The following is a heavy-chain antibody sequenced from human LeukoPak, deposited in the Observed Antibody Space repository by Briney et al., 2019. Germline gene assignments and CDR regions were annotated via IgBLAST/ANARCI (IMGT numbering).Heavy chain of an antibody. Sequence: GGSLRLSCAASGFTFSSYAMSWVRRAPGKGLEWVSSISSSGGSTYYADSVKGRFTASRDNSKNTLYLEMSSLRAEDTAVYYCANQAKRAGYYFYKWGQGTMVTVSS. J-gene: IGHJ4*02. CDR3: ANQAKRAGYYFYK. CDR1: GFTFSSYA. CDR2: ISSSGGST. V-gene: IGHV3-23*01. D-gene: IGHD1-14*01.